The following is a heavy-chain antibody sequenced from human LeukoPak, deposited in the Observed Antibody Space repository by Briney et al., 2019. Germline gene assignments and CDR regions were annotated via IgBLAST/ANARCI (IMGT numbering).Heavy chain of an antibody. CDR1: GFTFSSYS. D-gene: IGHD3-3*01. CDR2: ISWNSGSI. Sequence: GGSLRLSCAASGFTFSSYSMNWVRHAPGKGLEWVSGISWNSGSIGYADSVKGRFTISRDNAKNSLYLQMNSLRAEDTALYYCAKDVRRFLEWLFDYWGQGTLVTVSS. V-gene: IGHV3-9*01. CDR3: AKDVRRFLEWLFDY. J-gene: IGHJ4*02.